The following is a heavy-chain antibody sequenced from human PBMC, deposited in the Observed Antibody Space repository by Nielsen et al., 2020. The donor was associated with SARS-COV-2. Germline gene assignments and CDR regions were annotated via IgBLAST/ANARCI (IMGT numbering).Heavy chain of an antibody. CDR2: IKPDGSEK. V-gene: IGHV3-7*03. D-gene: IGHD4-17*01. J-gene: IGHJ4*02. Sequence: GESLKISCAASGFTFSSLWMSWVRQVPGKGLEWVADIKPDGSEKFYADSVKGRFTISRDNAKNSLYLQMNSLRADDTAVYYCAKGGVSVYGDSYYFDFWGQGTLVTVSS. CDR3: AKGGVSVYGDSYYFDF. CDR1: GFTFSSLW.